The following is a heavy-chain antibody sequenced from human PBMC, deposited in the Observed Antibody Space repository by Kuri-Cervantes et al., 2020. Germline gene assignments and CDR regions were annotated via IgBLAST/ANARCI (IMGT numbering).Heavy chain of an antibody. J-gene: IGHJ4*02. CDR1: GGTFSSYT. D-gene: IGHD5-12*01. Sequence: SVKVSCKASGGTFSSYTISWVRQAPGQGLEWMGRIIPILGIANYAQKFQGRVTITADKSTSTAYTELSSLRSEDTAVYYCAREGGYSGYGDYWGQGTLVTVSS. CDR3: AREGGYSGYGDY. CDR2: IIPILGIA. V-gene: IGHV1-69*04.